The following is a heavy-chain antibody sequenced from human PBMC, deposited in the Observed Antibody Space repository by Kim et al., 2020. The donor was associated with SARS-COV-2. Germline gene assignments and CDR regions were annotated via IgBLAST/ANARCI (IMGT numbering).Heavy chain of an antibody. V-gene: IGHV3-72*01. CDR3: VRGHKSFDL. Sequence: GGSLILSCAASGFTLSDYFMDWVRQVPGKGLEWIGRSRHRPRNYTTEYAASVQGRFTVSRDDSKTSLHLLMTSLRTEDTAVYYCVRGHKSFDLWGQGTLVTVSS. J-gene: IGHJ5*02. CDR2: SRHRPRNYTT. CDR1: GFTLSDYF.